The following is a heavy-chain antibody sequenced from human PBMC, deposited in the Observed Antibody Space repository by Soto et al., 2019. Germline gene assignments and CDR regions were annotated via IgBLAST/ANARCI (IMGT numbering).Heavy chain of an antibody. J-gene: IGHJ4*02. CDR2: ISSGSTNI. CDR3: AIDRNAAGSDY. Sequence: QVQLVESGGGLVKPGGYLRLSCAASGFTFSDFYMSWIRQAPGKGLEWISYISSGSTNIFYADSVKGRFTVSRDNAKNSVYLQMDSLRAEDTAVYYCAIDRNAAGSDYWGQGTLVTVSS. D-gene: IGHD1-1*01. V-gene: IGHV3-11*01. CDR1: GFTFSDFY.